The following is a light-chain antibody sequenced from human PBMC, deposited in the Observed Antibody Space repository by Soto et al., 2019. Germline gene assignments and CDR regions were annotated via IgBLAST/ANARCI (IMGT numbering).Light chain of an antibody. CDR2: GAS. V-gene: IGKV3-15*01. CDR1: QSVSSN. CDR3: QKYNDWPPWT. Sequence: EIVMTQSPATLSVSPGERATLSCRASQSVSSNLAWYQQKPGQAPRLLIYGASTRATGIPARFSGSGSRTEFTHTISSLQSEDFALYYCQKYNDWPPWTFGQGTKVEIK. J-gene: IGKJ1*01.